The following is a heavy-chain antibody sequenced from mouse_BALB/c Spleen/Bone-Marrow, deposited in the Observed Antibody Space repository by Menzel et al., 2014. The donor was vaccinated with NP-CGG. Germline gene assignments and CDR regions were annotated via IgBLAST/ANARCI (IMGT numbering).Heavy chain of an antibody. Sequence: VQRVESGPELVTPGASVKISCKASGYSFTSYYIHWVKQRPGQGLEWIGWIFPGSGNTKYNEKFKGKATLTADTSSRTAYMQLSSLTTEESADYFCTRGGDDEGDYYAMDYWGQGTSVTVSS. CDR3: TRGGDDEGDYYAMDY. V-gene: IGHV1-66*01. J-gene: IGHJ4*01. CDR2: IFPGSGNT. CDR1: GYSFTSYY. D-gene: IGHD2-12*01.